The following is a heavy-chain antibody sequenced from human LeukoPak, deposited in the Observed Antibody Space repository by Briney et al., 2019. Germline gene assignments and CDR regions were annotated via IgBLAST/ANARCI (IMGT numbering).Heavy chain of an antibody. CDR3: ARDGRKATYYDFWSSTGYFDY. D-gene: IGHD3-3*01. V-gene: IGHV3-64*01. J-gene: IGHJ4*02. CDR1: GFTFSSYA. Sequence: GGSLRLSCAASGFTFSSYAMHWVRQAPGRGLEYVSAISSNGGSTYYAKSVKGRFTISRDNSKNTLYLQMGSLRAEDMAVYYCARDGRKATYYDFWSSTGYFDYWGQGTLVTVSS. CDR2: ISSNGGST.